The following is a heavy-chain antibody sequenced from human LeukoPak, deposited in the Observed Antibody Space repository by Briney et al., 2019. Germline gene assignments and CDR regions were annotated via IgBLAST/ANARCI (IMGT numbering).Heavy chain of an antibody. CDR2: INHSGST. Sequence: SETLSLTCAVYGESFSGYYWSWIRQPPGKGLEWIGEINHSGSTNYNPSLKGRVTISLDTSKNQFSLKLTSVTAADTAVYYCARPSGGTPFKRFDYWGEGTLVTVSS. V-gene: IGHV4-34*01. CDR3: ARPSGGTPFKRFDY. CDR1: GESFSGYY. D-gene: IGHD1-14*01. J-gene: IGHJ4*02.